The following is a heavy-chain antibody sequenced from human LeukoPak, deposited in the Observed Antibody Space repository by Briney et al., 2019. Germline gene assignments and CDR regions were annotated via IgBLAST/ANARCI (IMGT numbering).Heavy chain of an antibody. CDR2: IYSSGTT. CDR3: AREGSSRPFDY. Sequence: SETLSLTCTVSGDSVSSYYWTWIRHPAGEGLEWIGRIYSSGTTHYNPSLKSRVTMSGDTSKNQFTLKLSSVTAADTAVYYCAREGSSRPFDYWGQGTLVTVSS. J-gene: IGHJ4*02. D-gene: IGHD1-26*01. CDR1: GDSVSSYY. V-gene: IGHV4-4*07.